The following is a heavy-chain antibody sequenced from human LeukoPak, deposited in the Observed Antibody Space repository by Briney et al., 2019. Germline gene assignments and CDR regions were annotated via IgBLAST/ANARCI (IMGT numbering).Heavy chain of an antibody. CDR1: GFTFSTYA. CDR2: TSASGGSV. V-gene: IGHV3-23*01. Sequence: PGGSLRLSCAASGFTFSTYAMSWVRQAPGKGLDWVSGTSASGGSVSYADSVKGRFTISRDNSKNTLYLQKNSRRAEDTAMYYCAKESGKFDYWGQGTLVAVSS. J-gene: IGHJ4*02. CDR3: AKESGKFDY.